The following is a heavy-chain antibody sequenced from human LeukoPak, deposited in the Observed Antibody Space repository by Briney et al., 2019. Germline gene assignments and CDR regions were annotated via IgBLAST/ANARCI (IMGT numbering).Heavy chain of an antibody. J-gene: IGHJ6*02. CDR1: GYSFTSYW. Sequence: SGESLKISCKGSGYSFTSYWIGWVRQMPGKGLEWTGIIYPGDSDTRYSPSFQGQVTISADKSISTAYLQWSSLKASDTAMYYCARTAPVARDYYYGMDVWGQGTTVTVSS. CDR2: IYPGDSDT. V-gene: IGHV5-51*01. CDR3: ARTAPVARDYYYGMDV.